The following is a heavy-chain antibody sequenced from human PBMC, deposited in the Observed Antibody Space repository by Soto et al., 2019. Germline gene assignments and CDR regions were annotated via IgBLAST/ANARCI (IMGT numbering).Heavy chain of an antibody. CDR3: ARRPRYFDWLKDQDFDY. V-gene: IGHV4-34*01. CDR1: GGSINNYY. D-gene: IGHD3-9*01. J-gene: IGHJ4*02. Sequence: PSETLSLTCTVSGGSINNYYWSWIRQSPGKGLEWIGDINHSGTTNYNPTLKSRVTISVDTSKNQFSLKLSSVTAADTAVYYCARRPRYFDWLKDQDFDYWGQGTLVTVSS. CDR2: INHSGTT.